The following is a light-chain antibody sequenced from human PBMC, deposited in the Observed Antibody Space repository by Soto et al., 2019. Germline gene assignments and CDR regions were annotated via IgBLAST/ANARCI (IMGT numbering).Light chain of an antibody. Sequence: EIVMTQSPATLSVSPGERATLSCRASQSINNNLAWYQQKPGQSPRLVMYGASTGATGIPTRFSGSGSGSGTEFTLTISSLQSEDFAVYYCQQYDHWPPLTFGGGTKVEIK. CDR3: QQYDHWPPLT. V-gene: IGKV3-15*01. J-gene: IGKJ4*01. CDR2: GAS. CDR1: QSINNN.